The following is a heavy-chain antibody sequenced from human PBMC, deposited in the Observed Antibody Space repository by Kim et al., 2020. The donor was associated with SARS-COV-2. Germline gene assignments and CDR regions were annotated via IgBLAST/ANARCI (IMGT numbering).Heavy chain of an antibody. CDR3: AREDVVVVAATQI. V-gene: IGHV1-69*01. J-gene: IGHJ4*02. D-gene: IGHD2-15*01. Sequence: NYAQKFQGRVTITADESTSTAYMELSSLRSEDTAVYYCAREDVVVVAATQIWGQGTLVTVSS.